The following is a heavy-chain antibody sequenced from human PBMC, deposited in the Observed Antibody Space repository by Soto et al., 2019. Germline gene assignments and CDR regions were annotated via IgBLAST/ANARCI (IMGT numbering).Heavy chain of an antibody. D-gene: IGHD5-18*01. Sequence: QVQLVQSGAEVKKPGASVKVSCKASGYTFTHYYMHWVRQAPGQGLEWMGIINPNGGSTTYAQRFRAGSTMTRDTSTSTVYMELSSLRSEDSAVYYCATSVNSAMAFDYWGQGTLVTVSS. J-gene: IGHJ4*02. CDR1: GYTFTHYY. CDR3: ATSVNSAMAFDY. V-gene: IGHV1-46*01. CDR2: INPNGGST.